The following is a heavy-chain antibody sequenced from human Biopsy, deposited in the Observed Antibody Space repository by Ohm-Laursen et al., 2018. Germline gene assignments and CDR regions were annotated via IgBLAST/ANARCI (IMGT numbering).Heavy chain of an antibody. V-gene: IGHV3-30*03. J-gene: IGHJ4*02. Sequence: SLRLSCAAAGFIFSTYVMHWVRQAPGKGLEWVALISYDGSNIHYAVSVKGRFTISRDNSKNTLYLQVNSLRAEDTAIYSCAGNYGDYYFDFWGRGTLVTVSS. D-gene: IGHD3-10*01. CDR3: AGNYGDYYFDF. CDR2: ISYDGSNI. CDR1: GFIFSTYV.